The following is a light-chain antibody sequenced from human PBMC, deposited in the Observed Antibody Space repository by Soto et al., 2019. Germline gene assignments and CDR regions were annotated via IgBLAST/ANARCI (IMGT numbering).Light chain of an antibody. J-gene: IGKJ1*01. Sequence: DIQMTQSPSTLSASVGDRVTITCRASQSISSWLAWYQQTPGKAPKLLIYESSILEGGVPSRFSGSGSGAEFALTISSLQPDDSATYFCQQYKSNSPWTFGQGTKVEI. CDR2: ESS. CDR1: QSISSW. CDR3: QQYKSNSPWT. V-gene: IGKV1-5*03.